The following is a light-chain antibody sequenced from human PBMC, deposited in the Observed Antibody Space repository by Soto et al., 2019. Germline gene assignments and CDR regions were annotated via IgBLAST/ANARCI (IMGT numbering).Light chain of an antibody. CDR2: GAS. CDR1: QSVSGSY. Sequence: EIVFTQSPGTLSLSPGERATLSCSASQSVSGSYLAWYQQKPGQAPRLVIYGASSRDTGIPDRFSCSGAGTEFTLNISRLEPEDFAVYYCHQYSSSTLTFGGGTKVDIK. V-gene: IGKV3-20*01. CDR3: HQYSSSTLT. J-gene: IGKJ4*01.